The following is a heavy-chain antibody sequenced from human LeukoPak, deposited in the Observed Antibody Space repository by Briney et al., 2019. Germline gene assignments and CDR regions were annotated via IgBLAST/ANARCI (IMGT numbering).Heavy chain of an antibody. CDR2: ISYDGSNK. V-gene: IGHV3-30*18. J-gene: IGHJ4*02. Sequence: GGSLRLSCAASGFTFSSYGMHWVRQAPGKGLEWVAVISYDGSNKYYADSVKGRFTISRDNSKNTLYLQMNSLRAEDTAVYYCAKSARRVFIVVVVAAPDYWGQGTLVTVSS. CDR3: AKSARRVFIVVVVAAPDY. D-gene: IGHD2-15*01. CDR1: GFTFSSYG.